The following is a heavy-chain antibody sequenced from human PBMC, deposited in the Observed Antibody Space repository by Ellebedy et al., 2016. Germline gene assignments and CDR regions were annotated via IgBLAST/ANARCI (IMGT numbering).Heavy chain of an antibody. J-gene: IGHJ6*03. Sequence: SETLSLTXTVSGGSISSGGYYWSWIRQPPGKGLEWIGEINHSGSTNYNPSLKSRVTISVDTSKNQFSLKLSSVTAADTAVYYCARVRGGRVVVPQYYYYYMDVWGKGTTVTVSS. D-gene: IGHD2-2*01. V-gene: IGHV4-39*07. CDR1: GGSISSGGYY. CDR3: ARVRGGRVVVPQYYYYYMDV. CDR2: INHSGST.